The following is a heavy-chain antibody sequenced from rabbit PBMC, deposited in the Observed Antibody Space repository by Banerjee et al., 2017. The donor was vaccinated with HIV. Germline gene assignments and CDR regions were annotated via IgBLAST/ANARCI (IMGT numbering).Heavy chain of an antibody. D-gene: IGHD4-2*01. CDR2: IYTGSGVT. Sequence: QSLEESGGDLVKPGASLTLTCTASGIDFSSDYYMCWVRQAPGKGLEWIASIYTGSGVTYYASWAKGRFTISKTSSTTVTLQMTSLTAADTATYFCARDAADVAGATYNLWGPGTLVTVS. J-gene: IGHJ6*01. CDR3: ARDAADVAGATYNL. CDR1: GIDFSSDYY. V-gene: IGHV1S40*01.